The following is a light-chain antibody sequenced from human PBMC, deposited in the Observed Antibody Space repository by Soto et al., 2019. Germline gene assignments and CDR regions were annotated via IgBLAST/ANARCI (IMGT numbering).Light chain of an antibody. V-gene: IGKV1-5*03. CDR2: KAS. J-gene: IGKJ4*01. Sequence: DIQMTQVPSTLSASVGDRVTRTCRASQSISSWLAWYQQKPGKAPNLLIYKASSLPSGVPSRFNGSGYGTEFTLTISSLQPDDIATYFCQQYDSYSTFGGGTKVQSK. CDR1: QSISSW. CDR3: QQYDSYST.